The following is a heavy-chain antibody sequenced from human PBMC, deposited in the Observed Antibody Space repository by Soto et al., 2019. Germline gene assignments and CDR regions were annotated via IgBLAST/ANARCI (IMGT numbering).Heavy chain of an antibody. V-gene: IGHV4-59*01. CDR2: MDSSGSS. J-gene: IGHJ4*02. Sequence: QVQLQESGPGLVKPSETLSLTCTVSGVSITSYKWSWIRQSPGKGLEWIAYMDSSGSSSYNPSLKSRVTISVDTSKNQYSLKVNSATAADTAVYYCAREWSAFDFWGQGILVTVSS. D-gene: IGHD2-15*01. CDR3: AREWSAFDF. CDR1: GVSITSYK.